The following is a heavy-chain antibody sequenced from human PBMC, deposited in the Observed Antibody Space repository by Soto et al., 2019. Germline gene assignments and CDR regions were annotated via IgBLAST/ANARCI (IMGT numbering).Heavy chain of an antibody. Sequence: AAVKVSCKTSGYTFSMHAIHWGGRALGRGLEGMGWINAGNGDTKYSEKFQDRVAITRDAYASAANTEVRSLRAEDTAIDYCAREQGGRISSIGGFVKFILDFWGQGSVVTVSS. J-gene: IGHJ4*01. CDR3: AREQGGRISSIGGFVKFILDF. V-gene: IGHV1-3*01. CDR2: INAGNGDT. D-gene: IGHD6-6*01. CDR1: GYTFSMHA.